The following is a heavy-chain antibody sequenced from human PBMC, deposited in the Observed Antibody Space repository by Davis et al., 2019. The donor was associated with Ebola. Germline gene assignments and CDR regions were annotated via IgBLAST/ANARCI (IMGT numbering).Heavy chain of an antibody. D-gene: IGHD5-12*01. CDR2: ISTSSSYI. V-gene: IGHV3-21*04. CDR1: GFTFSSSS. Sequence: GGSLRLSCAASGFTFSSSSMNWVRQAPGQGLEWVSSISTSSSYIYYADSVKGRFTISRDNAKNSLYLQMNSLRAEDTAVYYCARGRKVAKMGSWFDPWGQGTLVTVSS. CDR3: ARGRKVAKMGSWFDP. J-gene: IGHJ5*02.